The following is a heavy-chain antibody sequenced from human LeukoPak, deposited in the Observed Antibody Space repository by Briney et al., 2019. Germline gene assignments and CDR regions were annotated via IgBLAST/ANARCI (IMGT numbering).Heavy chain of an antibody. V-gene: IGHV4-34*01. CDR1: GGSFSGYY. J-gene: IGHJ4*02. CDR3: ARARGYCSGGSCYLDY. Sequence: SETLSLTCAVYGGSFSGYYWSWIRQPPGKGLEWIGEINHSGSTNYNPSLKSQVTISVDTSKNQFSLKLSSVTAADTAVYYCARARGYCSGGSCYLDYWGQGTLVTVSS. D-gene: IGHD2-15*01. CDR2: INHSGST.